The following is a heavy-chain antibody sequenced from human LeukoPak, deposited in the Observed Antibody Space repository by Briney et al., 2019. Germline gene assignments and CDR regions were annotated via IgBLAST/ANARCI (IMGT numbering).Heavy chain of an antibody. J-gene: IGHJ5*02. V-gene: IGHV3-30*01. Sequence: GGSLRLSCAASGFTFSSYAMHWVRQAPGKGLEWVAVISYDGSNKYYADSVKGRFTIPRDNSKNTLYLQMNSLRAEDTAVYYCARSPYYYDSSGYYYGWFDPWGQGTLVTVSS. CDR1: GFTFSSYA. D-gene: IGHD3-22*01. CDR3: ARSPYYYDSSGYYYGWFDP. CDR2: ISYDGSNK.